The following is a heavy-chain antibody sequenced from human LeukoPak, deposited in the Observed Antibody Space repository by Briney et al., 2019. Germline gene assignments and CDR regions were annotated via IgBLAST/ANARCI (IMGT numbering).Heavy chain of an antibody. D-gene: IGHD5-18*01. V-gene: IGHV3-30*18. CDR2: ISYDGSNK. CDR3: AKVLDTAMGIDY. Sequence: GGSLRLSCAASGFTFSSYGMHWVRQAPGKGLEWVAVISYDGSNKYYADSVKGRFTISRDNSKNTLYLQMNSLRAEDTAVYYCAKVLDTAMGIDYWGQGTLVTGSS. CDR1: GFTFSSYG. J-gene: IGHJ4*02.